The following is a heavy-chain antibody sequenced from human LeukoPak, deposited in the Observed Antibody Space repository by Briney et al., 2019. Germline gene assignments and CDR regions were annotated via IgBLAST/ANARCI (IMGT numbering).Heavy chain of an antibody. V-gene: IGHV4-61*01. CDR2: IYYSGST. CDR1: GGSISSGSYY. Sequence: SETLSLTCTVSGGSISSGSYYWSWIRQPPGKGLEWIGYIYYSGSTNYNPSLKSRVTISVDTSKNQFSLKLSSVTAADTAVYYCARGEWEPRTFDYWGQGTLVTVSS. D-gene: IGHD1-26*01. J-gene: IGHJ4*02. CDR3: ARGEWEPRTFDY.